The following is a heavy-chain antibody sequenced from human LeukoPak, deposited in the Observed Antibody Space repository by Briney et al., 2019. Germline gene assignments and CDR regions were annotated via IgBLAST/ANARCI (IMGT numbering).Heavy chain of an antibody. CDR1: GGSISSYY. Sequence: PSETLSLTCTVSGGSISSYYWSWVRQPPGKGLEWIGYVHYSGSTKYNPSLKSRVTISVDTSKNQFSLKLSSVTAADTAVYYYARGRTGSYFAADYWGQGTLVTVSS. J-gene: IGHJ4*02. CDR2: VHYSGST. CDR3: ARGRTGSYFAADY. V-gene: IGHV4-59*01. D-gene: IGHD1-26*01.